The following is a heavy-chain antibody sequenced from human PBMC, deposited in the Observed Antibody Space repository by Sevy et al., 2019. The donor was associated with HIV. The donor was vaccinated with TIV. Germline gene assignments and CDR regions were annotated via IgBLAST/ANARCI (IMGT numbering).Heavy chain of an antibody. V-gene: IGHV3-30*04. J-gene: IGHJ6*02. CDR3: ARDLPSAVINPFYYYGMDV. CDR1: GFTFSIYA. D-gene: IGHD2-21*01. CDR2: ISYDGGKI. Sequence: SLRLSCAASGFTFSIYAIHWVRQAPGKGLEWVTVISYDGGKIYYADSVKGRFTVSRDNSKDTVYLQMNSLRPEDTAVYYCARDLPSAVINPFYYYGMDVWGQGTTVTVSS.